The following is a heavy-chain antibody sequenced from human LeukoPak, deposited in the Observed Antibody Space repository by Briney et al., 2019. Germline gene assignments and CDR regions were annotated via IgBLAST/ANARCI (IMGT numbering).Heavy chain of an antibody. D-gene: IGHD6-13*01. Sequence: SQTLSLTCAISGDSVSSNSATWNWIRQSPSRGLEWLGRTYYRSKWYNDYAVSVKSRITINPDTSKNHFSLQLNSVTPEDTAVYYCASGYSSSWSFDYWGQGTLVTVSS. CDR3: ASGYSSSWSFDY. V-gene: IGHV6-1*01. J-gene: IGHJ4*02. CDR1: GDSVSSNSAT. CDR2: TYYRSKWYN.